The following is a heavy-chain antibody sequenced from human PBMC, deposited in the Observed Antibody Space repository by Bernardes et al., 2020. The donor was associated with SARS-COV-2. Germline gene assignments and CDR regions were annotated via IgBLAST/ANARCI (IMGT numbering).Heavy chain of an antibody. J-gene: IGHJ4*02. Sequence: ETLSLTCTVSGGSIRSGAHYWSWIRQPPGKGLEWIGNIYYSGSTYYNPSLTNRVTISIDTSQNQFFLRLTSVTAADTAVFYCARYVPNYSASSGYYFDFWGQGSLVTVSS. CDR3: ARYVPNYSASSGYYFDF. D-gene: IGHD3-22*01. CDR2: IYYSGST. V-gene: IGHV4-39*01. CDR1: GGSIRSGAHY.